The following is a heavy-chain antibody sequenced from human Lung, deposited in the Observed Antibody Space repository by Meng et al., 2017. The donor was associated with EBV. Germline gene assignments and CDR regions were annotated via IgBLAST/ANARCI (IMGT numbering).Heavy chain of an antibody. Sequence: VQLVESGGGVVQPGGSLSLSCAASGFTFSASAMHWVRQASGKGLEWVGRIRSKANNYATAFGASVEGRFTISRDDSNNTAYLQMNSLKTEDTAVYYCTSRSFWGQGILGTVSS. CDR2: IRSKANNYAT. J-gene: IGHJ4*02. CDR3: TSRSF. CDR1: GFTFSASA. V-gene: IGHV3-73*01.